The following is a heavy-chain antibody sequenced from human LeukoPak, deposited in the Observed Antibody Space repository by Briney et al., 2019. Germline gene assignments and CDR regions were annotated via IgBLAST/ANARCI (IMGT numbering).Heavy chain of an antibody. V-gene: IGHV4-59*01. CDR2: IYYSGST. CDR1: GGSISSYY. D-gene: IGHD3-3*01. Sequence: SETLSLTCTVSGGSISSYYWSWIRQPPGKGLEWIGYIYYSGSTNYNPSLKRRVTISVDTSKNQFSLKLSSVTAADTAVYYCARGVRFGAFDIWGQGTMVTVSS. J-gene: IGHJ3*02. CDR3: ARGVRFGAFDI.